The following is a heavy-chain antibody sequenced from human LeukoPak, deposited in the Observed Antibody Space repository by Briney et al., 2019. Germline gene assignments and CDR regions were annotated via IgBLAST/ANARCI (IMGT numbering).Heavy chain of an antibody. D-gene: IGHD2-15*01. V-gene: IGHV1-18*04. Sequence: GASVKVSCKASGYTFTSYGISWVRQAAGQGLEWMGWISAYNGNTNYAQKFQGRVTITADKSTSTAYMELSSLRSEDTAVYYCARDSQAPPGFRYCSGGSCYGFYGMDVWGQGTTVTVSS. CDR2: ISAYNGNT. CDR3: ARDSQAPPGFRYCSGGSCYGFYGMDV. J-gene: IGHJ6*02. CDR1: GYTFTSYG.